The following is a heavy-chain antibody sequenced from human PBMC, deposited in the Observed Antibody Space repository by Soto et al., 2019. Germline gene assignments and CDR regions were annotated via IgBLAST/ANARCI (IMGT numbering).Heavy chain of an antibody. CDR2: ISAYNGNT. J-gene: IGHJ5*02. V-gene: IGHV1-18*01. CDR1: GYAFSTYG. CDR3: ARSSGTSYIWFDP. Sequence: QVQLVQSATEVKKPGASVKVSCKASGYAFSTYGISWVRQAPGQGLEWMGWISAYNGNTNYAQKLQDRVTMTTDTSTNTAYMAVRSLRSDDTAVYYCARSSGTSYIWFDPWGQGTLVIVSS. D-gene: IGHD1-26*01.